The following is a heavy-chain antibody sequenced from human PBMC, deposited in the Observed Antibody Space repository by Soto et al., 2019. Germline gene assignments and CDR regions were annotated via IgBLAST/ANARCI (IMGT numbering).Heavy chain of an antibody. Sequence: QVQLVQSGPEVKKPGAAVKVSCKASGYRFSDYYLHWVRQAPGQGLEWMAWINPVSGGTNYAQKFQGRVTMTGDTSTSTVYLELTGLRHDDTAVYYCARDGRTPRFGSKHEHWFDPWGQGTLVTVSS. D-gene: IGHD3-16*01. CDR2: INPVSGGT. V-gene: IGHV1-2*02. J-gene: IGHJ5*02. CDR1: GYRFSDYY. CDR3: ARDGRTPRFGSKHEHWFDP.